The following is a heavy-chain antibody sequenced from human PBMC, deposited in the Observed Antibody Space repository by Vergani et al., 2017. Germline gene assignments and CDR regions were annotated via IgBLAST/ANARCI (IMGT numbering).Heavy chain of an antibody. CDR3: AKDKAGGWDGYNWFDP. CDR1: GFTFDDYA. CDR2: ISWNSGSI. V-gene: IGHV3-9*01. Sequence: EVQLVESGGGLVQPGRSLRLSCAASGFTFDDYAMHWVRPAPGKGLEWVSGISWNSGSIGYADSVKGRFTISRDNAKNSLYLQMNSLRAEDTALYYCAKDKAGGWDGYNWFDPWGQGTLVTVSS. J-gene: IGHJ5*02. D-gene: IGHD6-19*01.